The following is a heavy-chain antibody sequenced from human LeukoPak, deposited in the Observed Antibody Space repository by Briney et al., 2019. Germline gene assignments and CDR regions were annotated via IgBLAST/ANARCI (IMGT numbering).Heavy chain of an antibody. CDR3: ARDLSTLNWFDP. CDR1: GGSISSGGYY. CDR2: IYYSGST. V-gene: IGHV4-31*03. J-gene: IGHJ5*02. Sequence: SETLSLTCTVSGGSISSGGYYWSWIRQHPGKGLEWIGYIYYSGSTYYNPSLKSRVTISVDTSKNQFSLKLSSVTAADTAVYYCARDLSTLNWFDPWGQGTLVTVFS.